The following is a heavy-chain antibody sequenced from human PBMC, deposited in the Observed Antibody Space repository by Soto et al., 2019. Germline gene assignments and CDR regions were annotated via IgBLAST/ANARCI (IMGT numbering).Heavy chain of an antibody. CDR1: GFTFSSYW. J-gene: IGHJ6*02. V-gene: IGHV3-74*01. CDR2: INSDGSST. Sequence: GGSLRLSCAASGFTFSSYWMHWVRQAPGKGLVWVSRINSDGSSTSYADSVKGRFTISRDNAKNTLYLQMNSLRAEDTAVYYCARSQIGITYYDFWSGPSGYYYGMDVWGQGTTVTVSS. D-gene: IGHD3-3*01. CDR3: ARSQIGITYYDFWSGPSGYYYGMDV.